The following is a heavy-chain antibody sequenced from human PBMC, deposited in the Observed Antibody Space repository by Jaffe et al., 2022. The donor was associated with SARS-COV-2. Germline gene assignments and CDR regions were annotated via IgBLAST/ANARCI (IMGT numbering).Heavy chain of an antibody. Sequence: QVQLQESGPGLVKPSETLSLTCTVSGGSISSYYWSWIRQPPGKGLEWIGYIYYSGSTNYNPSLKSRVTISVDTSKNQFSLKLSSVTAADTAVYYCARQEVGYYEGWFDPWGQGTLVTVSS. V-gene: IGHV4-59*01. D-gene: IGHD3-22*01. J-gene: IGHJ5*02. CDR3: ARQEVGYYEGWFDP. CDR2: IYYSGST. CDR1: GGSISSYY.